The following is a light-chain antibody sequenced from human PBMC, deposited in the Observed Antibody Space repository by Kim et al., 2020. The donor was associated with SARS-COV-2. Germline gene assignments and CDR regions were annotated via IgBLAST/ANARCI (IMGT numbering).Light chain of an antibody. CDR3: NSRDSSGNRSWV. CDR2: GKN. J-gene: IGLJ3*02. Sequence: SSELTQDPAVSVALGQTVRITCQGDSLRSYYASWYQKKPGQAPVLVIYGKNKRPSGIRDRFSGSSSGNTASLTITGAQAEDEADYYCNSRDSSGNRSWV. CDR1: SLRSYY. V-gene: IGLV3-19*01.